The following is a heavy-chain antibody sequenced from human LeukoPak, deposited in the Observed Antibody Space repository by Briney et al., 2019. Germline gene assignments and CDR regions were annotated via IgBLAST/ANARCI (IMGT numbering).Heavy chain of an antibody. CDR2: ISAYNGNT. V-gene: IGHV1-18*01. J-gene: IGHJ6*03. CDR3: ARLVLGPCSSTSCPDTTYYYYYYMDV. Sequence: ASVKVSCKASGYTFTSYGISWVRQAPGQGLEWMGWISAYNGNTNYAQKLQGRVTMTTDTSTSTAYMELRSLRSDDTTVYYCARLVLGPCSSTSCPDTTYYYYYYMDVWGKGTTVTVSS. CDR1: GYTFTSYG. D-gene: IGHD2-2*01.